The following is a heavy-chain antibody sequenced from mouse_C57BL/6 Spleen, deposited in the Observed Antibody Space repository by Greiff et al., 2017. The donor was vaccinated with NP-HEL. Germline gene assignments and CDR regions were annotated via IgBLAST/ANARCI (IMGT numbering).Heavy chain of an antibody. D-gene: IGHD1-1*01. V-gene: IGHV1-82*01. J-gene: IGHJ4*01. CDR3: ADYYGTSRGDAMDY. CDR2: NYPGDGDT. Sequence: VQLQQSGPELVKPGASVKISCKASGYAFSSSWMNWVKQRPGKGLEWIGRNYPGDGDTNYNGKFKGKATLTADKSSSTAYMQLSSLTSEDSAVYFCADYYGTSRGDAMDYWGQGTSVTVSS. CDR1: GYAFSSSW.